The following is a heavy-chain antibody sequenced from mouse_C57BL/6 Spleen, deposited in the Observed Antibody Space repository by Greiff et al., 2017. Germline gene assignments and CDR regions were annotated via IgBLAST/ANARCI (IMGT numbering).Heavy chain of an antibody. D-gene: IGHD2-5*01. CDR2: INPSSGYT. J-gene: IGHJ1*03. CDR3: ARPPYYSNYDWYFEV. Sequence: QVQLQQSGAELAKPGASVKLSCKASGYTFTSYWMHWVKQRPGQGLEWIGYINPSSGYTKYNQKFKGKATLTADKSSSTAYMQLSSLTYEDSAVYYGARPPYYSNYDWYFEVWGTGTTVTVSS. CDR1: GYTFTSYW. V-gene: IGHV1-7*01.